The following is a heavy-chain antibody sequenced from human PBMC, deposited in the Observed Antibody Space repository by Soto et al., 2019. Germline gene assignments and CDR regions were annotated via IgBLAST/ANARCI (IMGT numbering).Heavy chain of an antibody. CDR1: GFTFSSYW. V-gene: IGHV3-74*01. CDR3: ARDQYDFWSGEPRHAFDI. Sequence: GGSLRLSCAASGFTFSSYWMHWVRQAPGKGLVWVSRIKSDGSSTSYADSVKGRFTISRDNAKNTLYLQMNSLRAEDTAVYYCARDQYDFWSGEPRHAFDIWGQGTMVTVSS. J-gene: IGHJ3*02. CDR2: IKSDGSST. D-gene: IGHD3-3*01.